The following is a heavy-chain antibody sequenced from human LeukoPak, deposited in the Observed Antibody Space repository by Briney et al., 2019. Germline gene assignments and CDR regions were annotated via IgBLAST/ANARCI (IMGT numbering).Heavy chain of an antibody. CDR3: SREAGSGYCPYYDF. Sequence: ASVTVSRTCSGYTFTIYAIHWVCQAPGQRLEWMGSINTANDDTKFSHEYQGRVTFSRDTSANTDYMDLRSLGSDDMGVYYCSREAGSGYCPYYDFWGQGTLVTVSS. CDR2: INTANDDT. CDR1: GYTFTIYA. V-gene: IGHV1-3*03. J-gene: IGHJ4*02. D-gene: IGHD3-22*01.